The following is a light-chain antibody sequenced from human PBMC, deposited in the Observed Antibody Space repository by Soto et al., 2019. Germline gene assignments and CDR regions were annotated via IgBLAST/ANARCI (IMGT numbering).Light chain of an antibody. CDR3: GSYTTSSNYV. CDR1: ISDVGSYNY. J-gene: IGLJ1*01. V-gene: IGLV2-14*03. Sequence: QSALTQPASVFGSPGQSITISCTGTISDVGSYNYVSWYQQYPGKAPKLMIYDVSTRPSGVSDRFSGSKSGNTASLTISGLRAEDEADYYCGSYTTSSNYVFGTGTKLTVL. CDR2: DVS.